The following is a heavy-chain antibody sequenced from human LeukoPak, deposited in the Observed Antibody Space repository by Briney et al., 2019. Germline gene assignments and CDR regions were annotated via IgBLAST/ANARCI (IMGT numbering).Heavy chain of an antibody. V-gene: IGHV1-69*01. CDR1: GGTFNSYA. Sequence: ASVKVSCKASGGTFNSYAISWVRQAPGQGLEWMGGIIPIFGTANYAQKFQGRVTITADESTSTAYMELSSLRSEDTAVYYCARDRRASGSYYRWFDPWGQGTLVTVSS. CDR2: IIPIFGTA. D-gene: IGHD1-26*01. CDR3: ARDRRASGSYYRWFDP. J-gene: IGHJ5*02.